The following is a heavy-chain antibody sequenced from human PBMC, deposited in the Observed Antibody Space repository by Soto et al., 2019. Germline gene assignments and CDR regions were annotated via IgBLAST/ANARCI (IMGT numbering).Heavy chain of an antibody. V-gene: IGHV2-26*01. Sequence: QVTLKESGPVLVKPTETLTLTCTVSGFSLSNARMGVSWIRQPPGEALEWLAHSFTNDEKSYSTSLKSRLTISNDASKSHVVLTMTNMHPVDTATYYCARIREAAGIYYFDSWGQGTLVTVSS. CDR3: ARIREAAGIYYFDS. CDR1: GFSLSNARMG. D-gene: IGHD3-3*02. CDR2: SFTNDEK. J-gene: IGHJ4*02.